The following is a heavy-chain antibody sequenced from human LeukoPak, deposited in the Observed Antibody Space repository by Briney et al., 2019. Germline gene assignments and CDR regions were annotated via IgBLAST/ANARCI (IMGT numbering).Heavy chain of an antibody. Sequence: ASVKVSCKASGYTFTSYDFNWVRQATGQRPEWMGWMSPNSGDTGYAQKFQDRVTMTRNTSISTAYMELRSLRSDDTAVYYCARELSVGGHKNWFDPWGQGTLVTVSS. J-gene: IGHJ5*02. CDR1: GYTFTSYD. CDR3: ARELSVGGHKNWFDP. CDR2: MSPNSGDT. D-gene: IGHD1-26*01. V-gene: IGHV1-8*01.